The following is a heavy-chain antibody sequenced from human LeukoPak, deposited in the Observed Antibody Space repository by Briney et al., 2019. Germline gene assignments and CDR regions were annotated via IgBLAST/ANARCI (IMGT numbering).Heavy chain of an antibody. Sequence: SETLSLTCTVSGGSISSYYWSWIRQPPGKGLEWMGYIYYSGSTNYNPSLKSRVTISVDTSKNQFSLKLSSVTAADTAVCYCARGVQVAVAGFDYWGQGTLVTVSS. CDR1: GGSISSYY. CDR2: IYYSGST. CDR3: ARGVQVAVAGFDY. D-gene: IGHD6-19*01. J-gene: IGHJ4*02. V-gene: IGHV4-59*01.